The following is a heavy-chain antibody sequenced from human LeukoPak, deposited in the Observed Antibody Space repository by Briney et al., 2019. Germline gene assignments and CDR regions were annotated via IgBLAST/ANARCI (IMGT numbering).Heavy chain of an antibody. CDR3: ARDLKGVVGATNVGDAFDI. J-gene: IGHJ3*02. CDR1: GFTVSSCY. Sequence: GGSLRLSCAASGFTVSSCYMSWVRLAPGKGLEWVSVIYSGGSTFYADSVKGRFTISRDNSKNTLSLQINSLRAEDTAVYYCARDLKGVVGATNVGDAFDIWGQGTMVTVSS. D-gene: IGHD1-26*01. CDR2: IYSGGST. V-gene: IGHV3-66*01.